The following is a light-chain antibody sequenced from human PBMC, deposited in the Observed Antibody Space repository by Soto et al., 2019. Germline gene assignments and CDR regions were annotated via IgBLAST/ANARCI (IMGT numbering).Light chain of an antibody. Sequence: QSALTQPPSVSGSPGQSVTISCTGTSSDVGGYNCVSWYQQPPGTAPKLMIYEVSNRPSGVPDRFSGSKSGNTASLTISGLQAEDEADYYCSSYTDSSTYVFGTGTKLTVL. CDR3: SSYTDSSTYV. V-gene: IGLV2-18*02. CDR1: SSDVGGYNC. CDR2: EVS. J-gene: IGLJ1*01.